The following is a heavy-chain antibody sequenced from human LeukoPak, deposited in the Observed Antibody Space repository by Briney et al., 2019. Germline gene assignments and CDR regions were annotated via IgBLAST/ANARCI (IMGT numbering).Heavy chain of an antibody. CDR2: ISAYNGNT. J-gene: IGHJ3*02. CDR1: GYTFTSYG. CDR3: AKDLLAAAGPDAFDI. Sequence: ASVKVSCKASGYTFTSYGISWVRQAPGQGLEWMGWISAYNGNTNYAQKLQGRVTMTTDTSTSTAYMELRSLRSDDTAVYYCAKDLLAAAGPDAFDIWGQGTMVTVSS. V-gene: IGHV1-18*01. D-gene: IGHD6-13*01.